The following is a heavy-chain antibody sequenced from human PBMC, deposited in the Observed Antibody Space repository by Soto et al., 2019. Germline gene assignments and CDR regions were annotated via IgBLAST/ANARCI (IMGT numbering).Heavy chain of an antibody. V-gene: IGHV1-69*13. Sequence: SVKVSCKASGGGNLRDYRTTWVRQAPGQGLEWMGGIIPKLGSANYAQNFQGRVTITADESTSTVYMELRSLRSEDTAVYYCARGGDGYDSGGYYWGQGTLVTVSS. CDR2: IIPKLGSA. CDR3: ARGGDGYDSGGYY. D-gene: IGHD3-10*01. CDR1: GGGNLRDYR. J-gene: IGHJ4*02.